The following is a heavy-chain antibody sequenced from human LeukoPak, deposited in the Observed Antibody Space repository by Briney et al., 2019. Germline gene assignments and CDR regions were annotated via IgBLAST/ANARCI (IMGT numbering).Heavy chain of an antibody. D-gene: IGHD3-22*01. V-gene: IGHV4-59*08. J-gene: IGHJ4*02. Sequence: PSETLSLTCTVSGGSINSYYWSWIRQPPGKGLERIGYIHYTGSTNYNPSLKSRVTISGDTSKNQFSLRLSSVTAADTAVYYCARASYSYDINGWVPFDYWGQGTLVTVSS. CDR2: IHYTGST. CDR3: ARASYSYDINGWVPFDY. CDR1: GGSINSYY.